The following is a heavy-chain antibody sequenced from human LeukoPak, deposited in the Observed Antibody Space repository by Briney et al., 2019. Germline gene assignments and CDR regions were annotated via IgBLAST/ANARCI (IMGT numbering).Heavy chain of an antibody. V-gene: IGHV3-33*03. CDR3: SFQRGMDV. Sequence: GGSLRLSCAASGFTFSSYGMHWVRQAPGKGLEWVAVIWYDGSNKYYADSVKGRFTISRDYAKNSFYLQMNSLRAEDTAVYYCSFQRGMDVWGQGTMVTVSS. CDR1: GFTFSSYG. CDR2: IWYDGSNK. D-gene: IGHD2/OR15-2a*01. J-gene: IGHJ6*02.